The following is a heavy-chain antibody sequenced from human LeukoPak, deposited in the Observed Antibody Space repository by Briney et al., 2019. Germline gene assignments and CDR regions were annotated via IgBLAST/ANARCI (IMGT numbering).Heavy chain of an antibody. CDR1: GGTFSSYA. J-gene: IGHJ4*02. Sequence: SVKVSCKASGGTFSSYAISWVRQAPGQGLEWMGRIIPIFGIANYAQKFQGRVTITADKSTSTAYMELSSLRSEDTAVYYCARDRGSYYSYYFDYWGQGTLVTVSS. D-gene: IGHD1-26*01. CDR2: IIPIFGIA. V-gene: IGHV1-69*04. CDR3: ARDRGSYYSYYFDY.